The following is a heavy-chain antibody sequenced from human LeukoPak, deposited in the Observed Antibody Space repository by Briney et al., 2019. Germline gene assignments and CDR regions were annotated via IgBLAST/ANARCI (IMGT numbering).Heavy chain of an antibody. D-gene: IGHD6-19*01. V-gene: IGHV1-2*02. CDR2: INPNSGGT. CDR3: ARGTAVVDP. Sequence: ASVKVSCKASGYTFTGYYMHWVRQAPGQGLEWMRWINPNSGGTNYAQKFQGRVTMTRDTSTSTVYMEVTSLRSEDTAVYYCARGTAVVDPWGQGTLVTVSS. J-gene: IGHJ5*02. CDR1: GYTFTGYY.